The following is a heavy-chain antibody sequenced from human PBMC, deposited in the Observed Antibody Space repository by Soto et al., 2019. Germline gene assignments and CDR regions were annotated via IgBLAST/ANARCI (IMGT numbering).Heavy chain of an antibody. J-gene: IGHJ6*03. Sequence: ASVKVSCKASGGTFSSYTISWVRQAPGQGLEWMGRIIPILGIANYAQKFQGRVMITADKSTSTAYMELSSLRSEDTAVYYCARARGVMPFRYYMDVWGKGTTVTVSS. CDR2: IIPILGIA. V-gene: IGHV1-69*02. D-gene: IGHD3-10*01. CDR1: GGTFSSYT. CDR3: ARARGVMPFRYYMDV.